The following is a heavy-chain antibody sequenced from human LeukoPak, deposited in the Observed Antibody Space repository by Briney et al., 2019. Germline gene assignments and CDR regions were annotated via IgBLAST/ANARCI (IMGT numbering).Heavy chain of an antibody. Sequence: ASVKVSCKVSGYTLTELSMHWVRQAPGKGLEWMGGFDPEDGETIYAQKFQGRVTMTEDTSTDTAYMELSSLRSEDTAVYYCATDLFSLLRPGHQGHQHWGQGTLVTVSS. CDR3: ATDLFSLLRPGHQGHQH. CDR2: FDPEDGET. V-gene: IGHV1-24*01. J-gene: IGHJ1*01. CDR1: GYTLTELS. D-gene: IGHD1-26*01.